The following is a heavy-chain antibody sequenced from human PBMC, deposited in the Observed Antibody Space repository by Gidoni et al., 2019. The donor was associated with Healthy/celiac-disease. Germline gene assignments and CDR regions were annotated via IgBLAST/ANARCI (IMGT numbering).Heavy chain of an antibody. CDR2: IYYSGST. J-gene: IGHJ5*02. CDR3: ARVAKGGFDP. D-gene: IGHD5-12*01. Sequence: QVQLQASGPGLVKPSETLSLTCTVSGGSISSYYWSWIRQPPGKGLEWIGYIYYSGSTNYNPSLKSRVTISVDTSKNQFSLKLSSVTAADTAVYYCARVAKGGFDPWGQGTLVTVSS. CDR1: GGSISSYY. V-gene: IGHV4-59*01.